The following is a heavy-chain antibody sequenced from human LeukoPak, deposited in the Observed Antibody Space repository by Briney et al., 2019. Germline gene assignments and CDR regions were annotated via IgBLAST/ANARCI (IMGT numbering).Heavy chain of an antibody. CDR3: ASRIVGTPDYFDY. CDR2: IHQDGNEK. Sequence: PGGSVRLSCAASGFTFSTYSMSWVRQAPGKGLEWVANIHQDGNEKYYVDSVKGRFTISRDNAKNSLYLQMNSLRVEDTAVYYCASRIVGTPDYFDYWGQGTLVTVSS. D-gene: IGHD1-26*01. CDR1: GFTFSTYS. V-gene: IGHV3-7*01. J-gene: IGHJ4*02.